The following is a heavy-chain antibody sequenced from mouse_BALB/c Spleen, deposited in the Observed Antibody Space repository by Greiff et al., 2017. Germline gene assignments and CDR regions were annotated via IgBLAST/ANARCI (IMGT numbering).Heavy chain of an antibody. CDR3: ARRGAARATCAMDY. V-gene: IGHV1-9*01. J-gene: IGHJ4*01. CDR1: GYTFSSYW. CDR2: ILPGSGST. D-gene: IGHD3-1*01. Sequence: QVQLQQSGAELMKPGASVKISCKATGYTFSSYWIEWVKQRPGHGLEWIGEILPGSGSTNYNEKFKGKATFTANTSSNTAYMHLSSLTSEDSAVYYCARRGAARATCAMDYWGQGTSVTVSA.